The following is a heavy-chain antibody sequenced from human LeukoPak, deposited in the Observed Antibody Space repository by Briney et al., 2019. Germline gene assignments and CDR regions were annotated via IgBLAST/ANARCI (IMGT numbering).Heavy chain of an antibody. V-gene: IGHV4-34*01. D-gene: IGHD3-10*01. Sequence: SETLSLTCAVYGGSFSGYYWSWIRQPPGKGLEWIGEINHSGSTNYNPSLKSRVTISVDTSKNQFSLQLSSVTAADTAVYYCASVRGVIVGYWGQGTLVTVSS. CDR3: ASVRGVIVGY. J-gene: IGHJ4*02. CDR2: INHSGST. CDR1: GGSFSGYY.